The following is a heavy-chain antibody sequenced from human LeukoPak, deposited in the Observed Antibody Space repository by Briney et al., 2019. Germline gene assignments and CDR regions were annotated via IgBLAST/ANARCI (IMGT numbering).Heavy chain of an antibody. Sequence: ASVKVSSKASGYTFTGYYMHWVRQAPGQGLEWMGRINPNSGGTNYAQKFQGRVTMTRDTSISTAYMELSRLRSDDTAVYYCARRSSSWSTLFDYWGQGTLVTVSS. V-gene: IGHV1-2*06. D-gene: IGHD6-13*01. CDR1: GYTFTGYY. J-gene: IGHJ4*02. CDR2: INPNSGGT. CDR3: ARRSSSWSTLFDY.